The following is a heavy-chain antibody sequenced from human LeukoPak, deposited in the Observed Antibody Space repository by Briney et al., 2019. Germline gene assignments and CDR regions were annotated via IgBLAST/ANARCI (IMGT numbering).Heavy chain of an antibody. D-gene: IGHD3-22*01. CDR3: VRGGDDSGFYFAY. CDR2: INPQSGAT. Sequence: ASVKVSCKASGYTFSDVFIHWVRQAPGQGLEWMAWINPQSGATNYAQKFKGRITTTRDMSITTAYMELTTLRSDDTAVYYCVRGGDDSGFYFAYWGQGTLVTVSS. J-gene: IGHJ4*02. CDR1: GYTFSDVF. V-gene: IGHV1-2*02.